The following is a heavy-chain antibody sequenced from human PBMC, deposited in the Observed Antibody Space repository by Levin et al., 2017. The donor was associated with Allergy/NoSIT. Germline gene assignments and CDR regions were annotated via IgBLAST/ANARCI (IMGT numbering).Heavy chain of an antibody. Sequence: GASVKVSCKASGYTFTGYYMHWVRQAPGQGLEWMGRINPNSGGTNYAQKFQGRVTMTRDTSISTAYMELSRLRSDDTAVYYCARDLEYSSSSVDYWGQGTLVTVSS. J-gene: IGHJ4*02. D-gene: IGHD6-6*01. CDR2: INPNSGGT. CDR3: ARDLEYSSSSVDY. CDR1: GYTFTGYY. V-gene: IGHV1-2*06.